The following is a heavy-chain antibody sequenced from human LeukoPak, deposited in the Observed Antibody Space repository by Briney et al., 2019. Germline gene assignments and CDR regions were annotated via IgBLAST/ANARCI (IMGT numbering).Heavy chain of an antibody. CDR3: ARGDSGSYRRSFAY. Sequence: SETLSLTCSVSGGSISSYYWSWIRQPPGKGLEWIGYIYDSGSTNYSPSLKNRVTISVDTSKNQFSLKLSSVTAADTAVYYCARGDSGSYRRSFAYRGQGTLVTVSS. CDR2: IYDSGST. D-gene: IGHD1-26*01. CDR1: GGSISSYY. V-gene: IGHV4-59*01. J-gene: IGHJ4*02.